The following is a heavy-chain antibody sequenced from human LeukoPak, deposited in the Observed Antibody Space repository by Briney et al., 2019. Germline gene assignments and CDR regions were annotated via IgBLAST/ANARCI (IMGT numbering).Heavy chain of an antibody. CDR2: IYYSGST. V-gene: IGHV4-59*08. Sequence: SETLSLTCTVSGASISSYYWSWIRQPPGKGLEWIGNIYYSGSTNYNPSLKSRVTISVDTSKNQFSLKLSSVTAADTAVYYCARFRGGSYGLDYWGQGTLVTVSS. D-gene: IGHD1-26*01. CDR1: GASISSYY. CDR3: ARFRGGSYGLDY. J-gene: IGHJ4*02.